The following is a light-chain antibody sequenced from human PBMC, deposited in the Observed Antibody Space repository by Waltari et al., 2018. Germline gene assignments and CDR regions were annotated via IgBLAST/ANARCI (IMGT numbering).Light chain of an antibody. CDR2: DVN. Sequence: QSALTHPASLSGSPGQSITISCTGTSSDVGSYDYVSWYQQHPGKAPKVMIYDVNNGPSGVSNRFSGSKSGNTPSLTISGLHAEDEADYFYSSHRSDNVVVFGGGTKLTVL. CDR3: SSHRSDNVVV. J-gene: IGLJ2*01. V-gene: IGLV2-14*01. CDR1: SSDVGSYDY.